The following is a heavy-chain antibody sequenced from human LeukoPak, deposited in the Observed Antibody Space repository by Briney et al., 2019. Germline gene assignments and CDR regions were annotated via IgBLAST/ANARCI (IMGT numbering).Heavy chain of an antibody. J-gene: IGHJ4*02. CDR2: INPNSGGT. Sequence: ASVKVSCKASGYTFTDYYIHWVRQAPGQGLEWMAWINPNSGGTNYAQKFQGRVTMTRDTSISTAYMELSRLRSDDTAVYYCARDFTSSGWSFDYWGQGTLVTVSS. D-gene: IGHD6-19*01. CDR3: ARDFTSSGWSFDY. CDR1: GYTFTDYY. V-gene: IGHV1-2*02.